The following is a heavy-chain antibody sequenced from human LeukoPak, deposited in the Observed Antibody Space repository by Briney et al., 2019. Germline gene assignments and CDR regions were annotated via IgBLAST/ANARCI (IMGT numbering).Heavy chain of an antibody. D-gene: IGHD6-13*01. CDR2: IYPGDSDT. CDR1: GYSFASFW. CDR3: ASIIVAAAGRGYYYYGMDV. Sequence: GESLKISCKGSGYSFASFWIGWVRQMPGKGLEWMGIIYPGDSDTRYSPSFQGQVTISADKSISTTYVQWSSLKASDTAMYYCASIIVAAAGRGYYYYGMDVWGQGTTVTVSS. V-gene: IGHV5-51*01. J-gene: IGHJ6*02.